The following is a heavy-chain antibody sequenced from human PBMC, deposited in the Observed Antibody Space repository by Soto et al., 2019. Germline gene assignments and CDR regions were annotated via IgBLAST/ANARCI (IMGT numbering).Heavy chain of an antibody. Sequence: VQLVESGGGMVQPGGSLRVSCAASGFTLSSYSMHWVRQAPGKGLEWVSYISGSGGTIYYADSVKCRFTISRDNAKNSLSVQMNSLRDEDTAVYFCARETGLRSSGWSYYFDFWGQGTRVTVSS. CDR1: GFTLSSYS. V-gene: IGHV3-48*02. CDR3: ARETGLRSSGWSYYFDF. D-gene: IGHD6-19*01. J-gene: IGHJ4*02. CDR2: ISGSGGTI.